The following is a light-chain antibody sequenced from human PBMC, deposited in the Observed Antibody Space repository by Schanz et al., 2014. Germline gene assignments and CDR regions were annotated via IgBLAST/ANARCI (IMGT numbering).Light chain of an antibody. J-gene: IGLJ2*01. CDR1: TSDVGGYDC. CDR3: SAYVQGRNFVA. CDR2: DVS. Sequence: QSVLTHPASVSGSPGQSITISCAGTTSDVGGYDCVSWYQQYPGKVPKLMIYDVSDRSSGVSNRFSGSKSDNTASLTISGLQAEDEADYYCSAYVQGRNFVAFGGGTKLTVL. V-gene: IGLV2-14*03.